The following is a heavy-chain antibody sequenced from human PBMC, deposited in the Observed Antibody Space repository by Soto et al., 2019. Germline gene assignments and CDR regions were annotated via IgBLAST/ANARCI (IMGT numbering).Heavy chain of an antibody. CDR2: IRSKANSYAT. CDR1: GFTFSGSA. CDR3: TSPPYDSSGTDDY. V-gene: IGHV3-73*01. D-gene: IGHD3-22*01. Sequence: QPGGSLRLSCAASGFTFSGSAMHWVRQASGKGLEWVGRIRSKANSYATAYAASVKGRFTISRDDSKNTAYLQMNSLKTEDTAVYYCTSPPYDSSGTDDYWGQGTLVTVSS. J-gene: IGHJ4*02.